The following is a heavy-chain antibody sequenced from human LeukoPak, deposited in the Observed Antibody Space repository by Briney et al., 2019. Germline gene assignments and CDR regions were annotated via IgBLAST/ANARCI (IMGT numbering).Heavy chain of an antibody. V-gene: IGHV3-23*01. CDR1: GFTFSNCA. Sequence: GGSLTLSCAASGFTFSNCAMTWVRQAPGKGREGVSAINGGGGGTYYADSVRGRFTISRDNSKNTLSLQMNSLRVEDTAVYYCAKNGGGYARQFDYWGQGTLVTVSS. CDR2: INGGGGGT. CDR3: AKNGGGYARQFDY. J-gene: IGHJ4*02. D-gene: IGHD5-12*01.